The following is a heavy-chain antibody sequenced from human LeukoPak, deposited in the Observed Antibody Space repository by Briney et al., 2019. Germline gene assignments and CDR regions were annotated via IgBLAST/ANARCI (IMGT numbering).Heavy chain of an antibody. CDR2: MRFDGSKE. V-gene: IGHV3-30*02. CDR3: AKDRGAAAIDY. D-gene: IGHD6-13*01. CDR1: GFTFNNYG. Sequence: GGSLRLSCEASGFTFNNYGLHWVRQAPGKGLEWVAFMRFDGSKEHYADSVKGRFAISRDNSKNRLTLQMNSLRPEDTALYFCAKDRGAAAIDYWGQGTLVTVSS. J-gene: IGHJ4*02.